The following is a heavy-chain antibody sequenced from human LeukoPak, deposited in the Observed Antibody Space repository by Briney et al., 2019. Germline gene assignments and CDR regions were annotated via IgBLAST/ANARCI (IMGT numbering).Heavy chain of an antibody. CDR3: ARQRGYRMTKDGFDV. CDR2: IYPDDSET. CDR1: GYSFSGYW. V-gene: IGHV5-51*01. J-gene: IGHJ3*01. D-gene: IGHD2-2*03. Sequence: GESLKISCKASGYSFSGYWIGWVRHLPGKGLEWMTIIYPDDSETRYSPSLQGQVTISADKSTNTAYLQWSSLKASDTGMYYCARQRGYRMTKDGFDVWGQGTMVTVSS.